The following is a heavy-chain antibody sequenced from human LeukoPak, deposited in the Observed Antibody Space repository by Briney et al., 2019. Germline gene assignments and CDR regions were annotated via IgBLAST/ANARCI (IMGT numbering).Heavy chain of an antibody. Sequence: GGSLGLSCAASGFTFSSYAMSWVRQAPGKGLEWVSAISGSGGSTYYADSVKGRFTISRDNSKNTLYLQMNSLRAEDTAVYYCAKDLLGHSDSGFDYWGQGTLVTVSS. CDR3: AKDLLGHSDSGFDY. D-gene: IGHD1-26*01. CDR1: GFTFSSYA. CDR2: ISGSGGST. J-gene: IGHJ4*02. V-gene: IGHV3-23*01.